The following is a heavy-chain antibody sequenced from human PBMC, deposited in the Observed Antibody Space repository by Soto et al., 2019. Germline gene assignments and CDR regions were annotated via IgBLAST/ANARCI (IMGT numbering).Heavy chain of an antibody. Sequence: GESLKISCKGSGYSFTTYWISWVRQVPGKGLEWMGRIGPSDSNTNYSPSFQGHVTISADKSISTAYLQWSSLKASDTAMYYCARLSGNTAMITLLDYYYHYGMDVWGQGTTVTVSS. CDR3: ARLSGNTAMITLLDYYYHYGMDV. CDR2: IGPSDSNT. V-gene: IGHV5-10-1*01. D-gene: IGHD5-18*01. J-gene: IGHJ6*02. CDR1: GYSFTTYW.